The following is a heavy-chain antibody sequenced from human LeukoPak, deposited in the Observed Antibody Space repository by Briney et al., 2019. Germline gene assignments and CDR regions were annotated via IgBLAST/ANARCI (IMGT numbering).Heavy chain of an antibody. CDR2: ITGSGGNT. CDR3: AKAASSSWPSYYYGMDV. Sequence: GGSLRLSCAASGFTFSSYAMSWVRQAPGKGLEWVSVITGSGGNTYYADSVKGRFTISKDNSKNTVYLQMSSLRVDDTAVYYCAKAASSSWPSYYYGMDVWGQGTTVTVSS. D-gene: IGHD6-13*01. J-gene: IGHJ6*02. CDR1: GFTFSSYA. V-gene: IGHV3-23*01.